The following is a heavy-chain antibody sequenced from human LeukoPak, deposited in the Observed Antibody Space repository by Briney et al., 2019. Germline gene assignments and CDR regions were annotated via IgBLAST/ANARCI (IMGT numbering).Heavy chain of an antibody. CDR1: GGTFSSYA. V-gene: IGHV1-69*05. J-gene: IGHJ4*02. D-gene: IGHD2-2*01. CDR3: ARSIVVVPAAFDY. Sequence: SVKVSCKASGGTFSSYAISWVRQAPGQGLEWMGGIIPIFGTANYAQKFQGRVTITTDESTSTAYMELSSLRSEDTAVYYCARSIVVVPAAFDYWGQGALVTVSS. CDR2: IIPIFGTA.